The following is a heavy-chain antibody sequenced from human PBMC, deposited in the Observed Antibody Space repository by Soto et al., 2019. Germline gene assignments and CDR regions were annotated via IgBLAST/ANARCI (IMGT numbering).Heavy chain of an antibody. V-gene: IGHV3-11*06. CDR1: GFTFKEYN. CDR2: SSNSGTFA. J-gene: IGHJ4*02. CDR3: ARSGDNYNLLDY. D-gene: IGHD1-1*01. Sequence: GGSLRLSCAASGFTFKEYNMSWIRQAPVKGLEWISYSSNSGTFARYADSVKGRFSISRDNAKNSLYLQINSLRGDDTAIYYCARSGDNYNLLDYWGQGTPVTVS.